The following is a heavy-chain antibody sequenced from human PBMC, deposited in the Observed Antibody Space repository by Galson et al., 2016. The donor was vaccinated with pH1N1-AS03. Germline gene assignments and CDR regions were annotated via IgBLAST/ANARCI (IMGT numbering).Heavy chain of an antibody. J-gene: IGHJ4*02. Sequence: SVKVSCKASGYTFTSYAMHWVRQAPGQGLEWMGWINAGNGDTKYSQKFQGRVTITRDTAASMAYMGLSSLRSEDTAMYYCARGVSPPSENYYGAGFDYWGQGSLVAVSS. CDR1: GYTFTSYA. V-gene: IGHV1-3*01. D-gene: IGHD1-26*01. CDR3: ARGVSPPSENYYGAGFDY. CDR2: INAGNGDT.